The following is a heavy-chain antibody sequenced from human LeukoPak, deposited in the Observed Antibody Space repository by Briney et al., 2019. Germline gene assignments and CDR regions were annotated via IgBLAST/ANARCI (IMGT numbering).Heavy chain of an antibody. CDR2: ISSSSSYI. D-gene: IGHD3/OR15-3a*01. V-gene: IGHV3-21*01. J-gene: IGHJ4*02. CDR1: GFTFSSYS. Sequence: PGGFLRLSCAASGFTFSSYSMNWVRQAPGKGLEWVSSISSSSSYIYYADSVKGRFTISRDNAKNSLYLQMNSLKAEDTAVYYCARVYSVGLYYFDYWGQGTLVTVSS. CDR3: ARVYSVGLYYFDY.